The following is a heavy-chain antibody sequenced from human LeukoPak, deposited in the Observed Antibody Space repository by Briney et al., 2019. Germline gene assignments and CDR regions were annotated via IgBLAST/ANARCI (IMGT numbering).Heavy chain of an antibody. CDR3: ARVARARYYYYMDV. CDR2: IYTSGST. Sequence: PSQTLSLTCTVSGGSISSGSYYWSWIRQPAGKGLEWIGRIYTSGSTNYNPSLKSRVTISVDTSKNQFSLKLSSVTAADTAVYYCARVARARYYYYMDVWGKGPRSPSP. CDR1: GGSISSGSYY. J-gene: IGHJ6*03. V-gene: IGHV4-61*02.